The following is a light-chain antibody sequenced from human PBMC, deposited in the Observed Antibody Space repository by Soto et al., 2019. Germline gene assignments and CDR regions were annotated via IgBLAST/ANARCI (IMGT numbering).Light chain of an antibody. CDR2: DVS. Sequence: DIQMTQSPSSLSASVGDRVTITCRASQSINRRLAWYQQKLGKAPKVLIYDVSSLESGVPSRFSGSGSGTEFTLTISSLQPDDFATYYCQQSYSTPTFGQGTKVDIK. CDR3: QQSYSTPT. J-gene: IGKJ1*01. V-gene: IGKV1-5*01. CDR1: QSINRR.